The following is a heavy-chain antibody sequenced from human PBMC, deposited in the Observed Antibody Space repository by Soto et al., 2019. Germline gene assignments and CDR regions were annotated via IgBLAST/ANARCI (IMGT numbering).Heavy chain of an antibody. D-gene: IGHD3-22*01. CDR2: ISYDGSNE. V-gene: IGHV3-30*18. J-gene: IGHJ4*02. Sequence: QVQLVESGGGVVQPGRSLRLSCAASGFTFSSYGIHWVRQAPGKGLEWVAGISYDGSNEYYADSVKGRFTISRDNSKNTLYLQMNSLRAEDTAVYYCGKDTYYRDGRGYYVFDYWGQGTLVTV. CDR1: GFTFSSYG. CDR3: GKDTYYRDGRGYYVFDY.